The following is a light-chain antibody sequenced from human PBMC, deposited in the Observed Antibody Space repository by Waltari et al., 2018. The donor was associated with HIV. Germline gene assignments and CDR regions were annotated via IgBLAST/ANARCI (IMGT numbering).Light chain of an antibody. CDR1: QSVNSNY. CDR2: CAS. J-gene: IGKJ3*01. CDR3: QQYGTSPPFT. V-gene: IGKV3-20*01. Sequence: IVLTQSRCTLSSSPAERATLSCRASQSVNSNYLAGYQQKPGQAPRLLIYCASSSATGIPDRFSDSGSGTDFTLTISRLEPEDFAVYFCQQYGTSPPFTFGPGTKVDI.